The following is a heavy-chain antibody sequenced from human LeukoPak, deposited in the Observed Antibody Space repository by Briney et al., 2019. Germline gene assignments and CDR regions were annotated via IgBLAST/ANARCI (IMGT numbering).Heavy chain of an antibody. CDR1: GDSVSSNSAA. V-gene: IGHV6-1*01. Sequence: SQTLSLTGAISGDSVSSNSAAWNWIRQSPSRGLEWLGRTYYRSKWYNDYAVSVKSRITINPDTSKNQFSLQLNSVTPEDTAVYYCARDGLDDYGAEAPFDYWGQGTLVTVSS. J-gene: IGHJ4*02. CDR3: ARDGLDDYGAEAPFDY. D-gene: IGHD4-17*01. CDR2: TYYRSKWYN.